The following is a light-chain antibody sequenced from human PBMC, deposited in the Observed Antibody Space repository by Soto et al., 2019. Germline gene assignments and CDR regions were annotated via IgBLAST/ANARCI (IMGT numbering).Light chain of an antibody. CDR2: GAS. CDR1: QSVTNSY. J-gene: IGKJ4*01. CDR3: QKLKRSPPP. V-gene: IGKV3D-20*02. Sequence: EVVLTQSPATLSVSPGERATLSCRASQSVTNSYLAWYQQKPGQAPRLLIYGASSRATGIPDRFSGSGSETEFALTISSLQTEDSATYYCQKLKRSPPPVAGGTKV.